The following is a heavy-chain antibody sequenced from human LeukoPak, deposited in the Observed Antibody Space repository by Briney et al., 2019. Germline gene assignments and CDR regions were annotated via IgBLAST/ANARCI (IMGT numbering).Heavy chain of an antibody. V-gene: IGHV3-9*03. CDR1: GFTFDDYA. CDR2: ISWNSGSI. CDR3: AKDHCSSTSCYIDI. D-gene: IGHD2-2*02. Sequence: GRSLRLSCAASGFTFDDYAMHWVRQAPGKGLEWVSGISWNSGSIGYADSVKGRFTISRDNAKNSLYLQMNSLRAEDMALYYCAKDHCSSTSCYIDIWGQGTMVTVSS. J-gene: IGHJ3*02.